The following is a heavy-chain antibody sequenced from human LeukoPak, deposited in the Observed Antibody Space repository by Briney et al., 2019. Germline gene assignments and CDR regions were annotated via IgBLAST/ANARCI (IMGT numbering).Heavy chain of an antibody. CDR1: GGSISSSSYY. J-gene: IGHJ4*02. CDR2: IYYSGST. D-gene: IGHD1-26*01. Sequence: SETLSLTCTVSGGSISSSSYYWGWIRQPPGTGLEWIGSIYYSGSTFYSPSLKSRVTISVDTSKNQFSLKLSSVTAADTAVYYCASLRERSYYARGFDYWGQGTLVTVSS. V-gene: IGHV4-39*01. CDR3: ASLRERSYYARGFDY.